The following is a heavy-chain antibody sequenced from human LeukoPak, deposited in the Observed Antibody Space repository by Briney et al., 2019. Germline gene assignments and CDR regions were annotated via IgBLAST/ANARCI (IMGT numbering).Heavy chain of an antibody. CDR3: ARAGSNYRSADY. CDR1: GYTFTGYY. D-gene: IGHD4-11*01. CDR2: INPNSGGT. Sequence: ASVKVSCKASGYTFTGYYMRWVRQAPGQGLEWMGWINPNSGGTNYAQKFQGRVTMTRDTSISTAYMELSRLRSDDTAVYYCARAGSNYRSADYWGQGTLVTVSS. J-gene: IGHJ4*02. V-gene: IGHV1-2*02.